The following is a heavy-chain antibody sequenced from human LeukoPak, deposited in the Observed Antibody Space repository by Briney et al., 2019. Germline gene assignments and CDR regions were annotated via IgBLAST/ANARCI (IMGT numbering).Heavy chain of an antibody. D-gene: IGHD3-22*01. CDR3: ARDGPAQIVDFDY. CDR1: GYTFCGTGQY. J-gene: IGHJ4*02. Sequence: SVKVSCKASGYTFCGTGQYLYWLRQAPGQGLECMGWIYPNNGATAYAQQFQGRVAMTRDTSINTAYMELSRLRPDDTAVYYCARDGPAQIVDFDYWGQGALVTVSS. V-gene: IGHV1-2*02. CDR2: IYPNNGAT.